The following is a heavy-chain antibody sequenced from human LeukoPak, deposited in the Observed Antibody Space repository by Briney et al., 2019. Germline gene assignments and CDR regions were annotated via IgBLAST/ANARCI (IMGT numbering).Heavy chain of an antibody. CDR1: GFTFSSYG. CDR2: ISSSGSTI. Sequence: GGSLRLSCAASGFTFSSYGMSWVRQAPGKGLEWVSYISSSGSTIYYADSVKGRFTISRDNAKDSLYLQMNSLRAEDTAVYYCAELGITMIGGVWGKGTTVTISS. J-gene: IGHJ6*04. CDR3: AELGITMIGGV. D-gene: IGHD3-10*02. V-gene: IGHV3-48*04.